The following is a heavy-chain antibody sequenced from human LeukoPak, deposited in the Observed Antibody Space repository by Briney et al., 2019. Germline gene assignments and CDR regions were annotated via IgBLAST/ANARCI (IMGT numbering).Heavy chain of an antibody. J-gene: IGHJ4*02. CDR3: VRRGDASSGWGDHDF. Sequence: GGSLRLSCAASGFTFNRNAISWVRQAPGKGLEWVSTIGGSGDKTFYADSVKGRFTISRDNSKNMVHLQMNSLTGEDTALYYCVRRGDASSGWGDHDFWGQGALDTVSS. CDR2: IGGSGDKT. CDR1: GFTFNRNA. V-gene: IGHV3-23*01. D-gene: IGHD6-19*01.